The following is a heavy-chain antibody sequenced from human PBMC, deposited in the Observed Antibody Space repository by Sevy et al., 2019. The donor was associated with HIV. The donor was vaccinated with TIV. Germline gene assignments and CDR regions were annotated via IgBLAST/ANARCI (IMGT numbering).Heavy chain of an antibody. V-gene: IGHV1-24*01. Sequence: ASVKVSCKVSGYTLSELPMHWVRQAPGKGLEWLGGFDPEDGETIYAQKFQGRVTMTEDTSTDTAYMELSRLRSEDTAVYYCATLDFWSDHPFYGTDVWGQGTTVTVSS. CDR3: ATLDFWSDHPFYGTDV. CDR1: GYTLSELP. D-gene: IGHD3-3*01. CDR2: FDPEDGET. J-gene: IGHJ6*02.